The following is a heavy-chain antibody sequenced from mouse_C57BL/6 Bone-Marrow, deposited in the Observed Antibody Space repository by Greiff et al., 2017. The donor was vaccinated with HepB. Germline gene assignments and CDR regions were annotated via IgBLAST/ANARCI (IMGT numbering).Heavy chain of an antibody. J-gene: IGHJ4*01. CDR1: GYTFTSYW. CDR2: IDPSDRYT. CDR3: ARQLPYTMDY. D-gene: IGHD6-1*01. Sequence: VQLQQPGAELVMPGASVKLSCKASGYTFTSYWMHWVKQRPGQGLEWIGEIDPSDRYTNSNQKFKGKSTLTVDKSASTAYMQLSSLTSEYSAVYYCARQLPYTMDYWGQGTSVTVSS. V-gene: IGHV1-69*01.